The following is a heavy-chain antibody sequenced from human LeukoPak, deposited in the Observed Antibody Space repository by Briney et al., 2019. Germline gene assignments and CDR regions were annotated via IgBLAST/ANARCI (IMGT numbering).Heavy chain of an antibody. J-gene: IGHJ6*03. CDR2: IVVADDIS. Sequence: SVKVSCKASGFSFTNSAVQWVRQARGQRLEWLGWIVVADDISYYAQRFQDRVTLTRDMSTSTAYMELSSLRSEDTAVYYCAAAADPYVLRFLEWQIPDYYYYMDVWGKGTTVTVSS. D-gene: IGHD3-3*01. V-gene: IGHV1-58*01. CDR1: GFSFTNSA. CDR3: AAAADPYVLRFLEWQIPDYYYYMDV.